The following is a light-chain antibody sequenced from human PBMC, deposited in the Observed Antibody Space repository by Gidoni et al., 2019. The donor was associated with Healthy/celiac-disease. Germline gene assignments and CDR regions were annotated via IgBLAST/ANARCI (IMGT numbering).Light chain of an antibody. CDR3: QQYDNLPRHIT. V-gene: IGKV1-33*01. CDR2: DAS. CDR1: QDISNY. Sequence: DIQMTQSPSSLSASVGDRVTITGQASQDISNYLNWYQQKPGKAPKLLIYDASNLETGVPSRFSGSGSGTDFTFTISSLQPEDIATYYCQQYDNLPRHITFXPXTKVDIK. J-gene: IGKJ3*01.